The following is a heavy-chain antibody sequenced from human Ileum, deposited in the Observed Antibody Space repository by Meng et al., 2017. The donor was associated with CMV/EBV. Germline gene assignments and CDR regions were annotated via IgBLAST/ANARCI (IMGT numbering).Heavy chain of an antibody. V-gene: IGHV1-2*02. J-gene: IGHJ4*02. Sequence: QVPLGQSGDGVKKPGASVKVSCKTSGYTFTAKHLHWVRQAPGQGLEWMGWIYPQNGGTYFAQKFQGRVTMTSDTSITTAYMELSSLTSDDTAIYYCVKEDWYFDFWGQGTLVTVSS. CDR2: IYPQNGGT. CDR3: VKEDWYFDF. D-gene: IGHD3-9*01. CDR1: GYTFTAKH.